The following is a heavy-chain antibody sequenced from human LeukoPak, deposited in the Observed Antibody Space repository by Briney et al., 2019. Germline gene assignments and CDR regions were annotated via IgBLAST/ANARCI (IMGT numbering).Heavy chain of an antibody. J-gene: IGHJ4*02. CDR1: GYTFTSYD. CDR2: MNPNSGNT. Sequence: ASVKVSCKASGYTFTSYDINWVRQATGQGLEWMGWMNPNSGNTGYAQKFQGRVTMTRNTSISTAYMELSSLRSEDTAVYYCARGPQDDYSSDYWGQGTLVTVSS. V-gene: IGHV1-8*01. D-gene: IGHD5-24*01. CDR3: ARGPQDDYSSDY.